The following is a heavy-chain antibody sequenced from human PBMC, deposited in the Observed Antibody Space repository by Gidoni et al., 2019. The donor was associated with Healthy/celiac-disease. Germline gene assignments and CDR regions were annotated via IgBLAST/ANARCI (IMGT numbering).Heavy chain of an antibody. CDR2: INHSGST. CDR1: GGSFSCYH. D-gene: IGHD3-10*01. V-gene: IGHV4-34*01. J-gene: IGHJ4*02. Sequence: QVQLQQWGAGLLKPSETLSLTCAVYGGSFSCYHWRWIRQPPGKGLEWIGEINHSGSTNYNPSLKSRVTISVDTSKNQFSLKLSSVTAADTAVYYCARGERITMVRGVTVAFDYWGQRTLVTVSS. CDR3: ARGERITMVRGVTVAFDY.